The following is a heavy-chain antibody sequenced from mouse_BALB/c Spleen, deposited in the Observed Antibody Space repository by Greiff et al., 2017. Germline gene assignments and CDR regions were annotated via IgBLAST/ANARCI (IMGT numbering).Heavy chain of an antibody. J-gene: IGHJ3*01. V-gene: IGHV14-3*02. CDR3: ANPFLLLRSSDGGFAY. CDR1: GFNIKDTY. Sequence: EVQLVESGAELVKPGASVKLSCTASGFNIKDTYMHWVKQRPEQGLEWIGRIDPANGNTKYDPKFQGKATITADTSSNTAYLQLSSLTSEDTAVYYCANPFLLLRSSDGGFAYWGQGTLVTVSA. CDR2: IDPANGNT. D-gene: IGHD1-1*01.